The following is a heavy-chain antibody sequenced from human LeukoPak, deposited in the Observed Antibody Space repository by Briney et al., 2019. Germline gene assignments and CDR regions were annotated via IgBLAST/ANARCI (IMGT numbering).Heavy chain of an antibody. CDR2: VTAFNENT. Sequence: GASVKVSCKASGFALTTYNIVWLRQAPGQGLEWVGWVTAFNENTHYSRKVQGRVTMTRDTSTSTVYMELRSLRSDDTAVYYCAREGLRSIAARRGTRDYMDVWGKGTTVIVSS. V-gene: IGHV1-18*01. D-gene: IGHD6-6*01. CDR1: GFALTTYN. J-gene: IGHJ6*03. CDR3: AREGLRSIAARRGTRDYMDV.